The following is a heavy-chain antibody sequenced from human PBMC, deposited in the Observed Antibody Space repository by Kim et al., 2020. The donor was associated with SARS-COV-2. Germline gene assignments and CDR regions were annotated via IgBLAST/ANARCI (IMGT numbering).Heavy chain of an antibody. V-gene: IGHV3-21*01. J-gene: IGHJ6*02. CDR1: GFTFSSYS. CDR3: AREPYDSSGYYYMVYYYYGMDV. D-gene: IGHD3-22*01. CDR2: ISSSSSYI. Sequence: GGSLRLSCAASGFTFSSYSMNWVRQAPGKGLEWVSSISSSSSYIYYADSVKGRFTISRDNAKNSLYLQMNSLRAEDTAVYYCAREPYDSSGYYYMVYYYYGMDVWGQGTTVTVSS.